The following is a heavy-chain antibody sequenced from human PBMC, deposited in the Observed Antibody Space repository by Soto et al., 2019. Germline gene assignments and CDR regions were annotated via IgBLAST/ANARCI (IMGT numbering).Heavy chain of an antibody. Sequence: EVQLLESGGGLVQPGGSLRLSCAASGFTFSSYAMSWVRQAPGKGLEWVSAISGSGGTTYYADSVKGRFTFSRDNSKNAMHLQMNSPRAEDTAVYYCAKTANGWFSAFDIWGQGTMVTGSS. CDR2: ISGSGGTT. D-gene: IGHD6-19*01. V-gene: IGHV3-23*01. J-gene: IGHJ3*02. CDR3: AKTANGWFSAFDI. CDR1: GFTFSSYA.